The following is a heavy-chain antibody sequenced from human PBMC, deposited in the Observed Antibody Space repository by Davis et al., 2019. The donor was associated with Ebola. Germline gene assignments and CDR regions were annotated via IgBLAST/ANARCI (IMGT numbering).Heavy chain of an antibody. CDR3: ARVDYGDYLMSYNWFDP. CDR1: GGSFSGYY. V-gene: IGHV4-34*01. CDR2: INHSGST. D-gene: IGHD4-17*01. J-gene: IGHJ5*02. Sequence: PGGSLRLSCAVYGGSFSGYYWSWIRQPPGKGLEWIGEINHSGSTNYNPSLKSRVTISVDTSKNQFSLKLSSVTAADTAVYYCARVDYGDYLMSYNWFDPWGQGTLVTVSS.